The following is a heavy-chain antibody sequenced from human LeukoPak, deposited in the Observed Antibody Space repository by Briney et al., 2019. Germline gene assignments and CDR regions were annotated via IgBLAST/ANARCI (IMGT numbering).Heavy chain of an antibody. CDR1: GVAFSSYA. CDR2: IIPIFGTA. D-gene: IGHD3-22*01. Sequence: ASVKVSRKASGVAFSSYAISCVRESPGQGREWMGGIIPIFGTANYAQKFQGRVTITADESTSTAYMELSSLRSEDTAVYYCAKSGYYYGAHDYWGQGTLVTVSS. CDR3: AKSGYYYGAHDY. V-gene: IGHV1-69*13. J-gene: IGHJ4*02.